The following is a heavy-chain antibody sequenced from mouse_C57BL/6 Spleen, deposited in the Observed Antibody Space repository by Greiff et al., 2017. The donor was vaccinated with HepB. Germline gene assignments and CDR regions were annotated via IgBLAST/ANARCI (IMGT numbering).Heavy chain of an antibody. CDR2: ISYDGSN. D-gene: IGHD1-1*01. V-gene: IGHV3-6*01. Sequence: DVQLQESGPGLVKPSQSLSLTCSVTGYSITSGYYWNWIRQFPGNKLEWMGYISYDGSNNYNPSLKNRISITRDTSKNQFFLKLNSVTTEDTATYYCAREGDYYGSSYAMDYWGQGTSVTVSS. CDR1: GYSITSGYY. J-gene: IGHJ4*01. CDR3: AREGDYYGSSYAMDY.